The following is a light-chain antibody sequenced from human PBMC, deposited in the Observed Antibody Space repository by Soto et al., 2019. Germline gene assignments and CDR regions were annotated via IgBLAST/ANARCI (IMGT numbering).Light chain of an antibody. CDR2: GAS. J-gene: IGKJ5*01. CDR1: QSVSSN. Sequence: IVMTQSPATMSVSPGQRANISCSASQSVSSNLAWYQQKPGQAPRLFVYGASTRATGIPARFSGSGSGTEFTLTISSLQSEDFAIYYCQQYNTWPPSTFGQGTRLEIK. V-gene: IGKV3-15*01. CDR3: QQYNTWPPST.